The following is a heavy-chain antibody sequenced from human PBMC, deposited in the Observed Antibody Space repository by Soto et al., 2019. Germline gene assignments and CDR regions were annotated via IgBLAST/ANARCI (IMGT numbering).Heavy chain of an antibody. J-gene: IGHJ6*02. D-gene: IGHD6-13*01. Sequence: PGGSLRLSCAASGFTFDDYTMHWVRQAPGKGLEWVSLISWDGGSTYYADSVKGRFTISRDNSKNSLYLQMNSLRTEDTALYYCAKDIRVNAAAGKDAKKDPYYYGMDVWGQGTTVTVSS. CDR3: AKDIRVNAAAGKDAKKDPYYYGMDV. CDR2: ISWDGGST. CDR1: GFTFDDYT. V-gene: IGHV3-43*01.